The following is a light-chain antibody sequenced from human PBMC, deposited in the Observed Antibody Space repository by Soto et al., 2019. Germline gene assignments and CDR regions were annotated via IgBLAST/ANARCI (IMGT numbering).Light chain of an antibody. J-gene: IGKJ1*01. Sequence: DIVVTQSPLSLVVTPGEPASISCRSSQSLLNSNGYNYLDWYLQKPGQSPQLLIYLGSSRASGVPDRFSGSGSGTDFTLTISRVEAEDVGFYYCMQALQAPLTFGQGTKVDI. CDR3: MQALQAPLT. V-gene: IGKV2-28*01. CDR2: LGS. CDR1: QSLLNSNGYNY.